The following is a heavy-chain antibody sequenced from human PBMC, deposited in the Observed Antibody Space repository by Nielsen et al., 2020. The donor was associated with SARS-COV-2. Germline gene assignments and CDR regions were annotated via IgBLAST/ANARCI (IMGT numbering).Heavy chain of an antibody. J-gene: IGHJ4*02. CDR2: FDPEDGET. Sequence: ASVKVSCKVSGYTLTELSMHWVRQAPGKGLEWMGGFDPEDGETIYAQKFQGRVTMTEDTSTDTAYMELSSLRSEDTAVYYCAYFWIGESGLDYWGQGTLVTVSS. D-gene: IGHD3-10*01. CDR1: GYTLTELS. CDR3: AYFWIGESGLDY. V-gene: IGHV1-24*01.